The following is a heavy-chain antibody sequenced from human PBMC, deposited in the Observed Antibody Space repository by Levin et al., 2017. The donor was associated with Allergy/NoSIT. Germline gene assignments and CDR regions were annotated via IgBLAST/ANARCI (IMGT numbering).Heavy chain of an antibody. V-gene: IGHV3-9*01. CDR3: AKDRYYGSGSYLPRYGMDV. D-gene: IGHD3-10*01. CDR1: GFTFDDYA. CDR2: ISWNSGSI. Sequence: GGSLRLSCAASGFTFDDYAMHWVRQAPGKGLEWVSGISWNSGSIGYADSVKGRFTISRDNAKNSLYLQMNSLRAEDTALYYCAKDRYYGSGSYLPRYGMDVWGQGTTVTVSS. J-gene: IGHJ6*02.